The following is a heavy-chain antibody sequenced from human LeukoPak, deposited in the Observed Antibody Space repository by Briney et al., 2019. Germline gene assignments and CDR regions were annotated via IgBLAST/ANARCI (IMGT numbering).Heavy chain of an antibody. D-gene: IGHD2-8*01. V-gene: IGHV5-51*01. CDR3: ARHGHCTNGVCYSNYYYHMDV. Sequence: GESLKISCKGSGYSFASSWIRWVRQMPGKGLEWMGIIYPDDSDTRYSPSFEGQITISVDKSISTAYLQWSSLKASDTAVYYCARHGHCTNGVCYSNYYYHMDVWGKGTTVTVSS. CDR2: IYPDDSDT. CDR1: GYSFASSW. J-gene: IGHJ6*03.